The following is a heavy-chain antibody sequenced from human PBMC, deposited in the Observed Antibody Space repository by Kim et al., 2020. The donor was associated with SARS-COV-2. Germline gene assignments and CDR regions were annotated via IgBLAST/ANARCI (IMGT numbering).Heavy chain of an antibody. J-gene: IGHJ4*02. CDR2: NK. Sequence: NKYYADSVKGRFTISRDNSKNTLYLQMNSLGAEDTAVYYCAREIARSFDYWGQGTLVTVSS. CDR3: AREIARSFDY. D-gene: IGHD6-6*01. V-gene: IGHV3-30-3*01.